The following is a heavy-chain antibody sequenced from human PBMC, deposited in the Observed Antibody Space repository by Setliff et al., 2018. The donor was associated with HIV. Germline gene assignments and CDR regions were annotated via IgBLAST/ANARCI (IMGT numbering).Heavy chain of an antibody. CDR3: ARGPSGTYYREFDF. J-gene: IGHJ4*02. CDR2: ISYRGNS. CDR1: GYSISSGYY. Sequence: SETLSLTCDVSGYSISSGYYWSWIRRHPDLGLEWIGYISYRGNSYYNPSLKSRVTISVDRFRNQFSLQLRSVTAADTAVYYCARGPSGTYYREFDFWGQGTLVTVSS. D-gene: IGHD1-26*01. V-gene: IGHV4-38-2*01.